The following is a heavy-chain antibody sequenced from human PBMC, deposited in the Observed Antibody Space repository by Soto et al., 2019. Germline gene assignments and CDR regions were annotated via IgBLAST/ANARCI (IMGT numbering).Heavy chain of an antibody. J-gene: IGHJ4*02. CDR3: ASGDSSSWYSLDY. D-gene: IGHD6-13*01. CDR2: INAGNGNT. Sequence: QVQFVQSGAEVKKPGASVKVSCKASGYTFTSYAMHWVRQAPGQRLEWMAWINAGNGNTKYAQKFQGRVTITRDTSASTAYMELSSLRAEGTAVYYCASGDSSSWYSLDYWGQGTLVTVSS. V-gene: IGHV1-3*01. CDR1: GYTFTSYA.